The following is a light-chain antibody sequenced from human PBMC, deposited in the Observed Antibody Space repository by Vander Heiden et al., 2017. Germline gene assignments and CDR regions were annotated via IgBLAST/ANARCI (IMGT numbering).Light chain of an antibody. CDR3: MQGTHWPPVT. CDR2: EVS. V-gene: IGKV2-30*01. CDR1: QSLEYSNGIAY. Sequence: VRTQSPLYRPVTLGQPASISCRSSQSLEYSNGIAYLNWFQQRPGQPPRRLIYEVSNRVSGVPDRFSGSGSGTDFTPQISRVEDEDVGVYYCMQGTHWPPVTFGQGTRLDIK. J-gene: IGKJ5*01.